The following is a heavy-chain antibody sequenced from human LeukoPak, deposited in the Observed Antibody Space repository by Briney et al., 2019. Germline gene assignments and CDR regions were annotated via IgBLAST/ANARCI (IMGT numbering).Heavy chain of an antibody. Sequence: PSETLSLTCTVSGGSISSYYWSWIRQPPGKGLEWIGYIYYSGSSNYNPSLKSRLTISVDTSKNQFSLKLTSVTAADTAVYYCARGGDGSTWDAYYFDYWGQGTQVTVSS. V-gene: IGHV4-59*01. D-gene: IGHD6-13*01. CDR1: GGSISSYY. CDR2: IYYSGSS. CDR3: ARGGDGSTWDAYYFDY. J-gene: IGHJ4*02.